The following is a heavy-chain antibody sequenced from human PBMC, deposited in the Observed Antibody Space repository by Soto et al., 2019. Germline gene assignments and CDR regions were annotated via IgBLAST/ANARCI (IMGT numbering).Heavy chain of an antibody. CDR1: GGSISSYY. D-gene: IGHD6-19*01. Sequence: SETLSLTCTVSGGSISSYYWSWIRQPPGKGLEWIGYIYYSGSTNYNPSLKSRVTISVDTSKNQFSLKLSSVTAADTTVYYCARYHYSSVGYYFDYWGQGTLVTVSS. CDR3: ARYHYSSVGYYFDY. V-gene: IGHV4-59*01. CDR2: IYYSGST. J-gene: IGHJ4*02.